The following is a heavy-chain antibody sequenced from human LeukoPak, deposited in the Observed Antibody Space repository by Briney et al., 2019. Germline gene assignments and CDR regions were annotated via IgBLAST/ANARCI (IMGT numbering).Heavy chain of an antibody. V-gene: IGHV4-59*01. D-gene: IGHD3-10*01. J-gene: IGHJ5*02. CDR2: ISYTGST. CDR3: ARDDYRGVTNFDP. CDR1: GGSISPYF. Sequence: SETLSLTCTVSGGSISPYFWSWMRQTPGKGLEWIGYISYTGSTNYNPALKSRVTVSVDTSKNQFSLQLTSVTAADTAVYYCARDDYRGVTNFDPWGQGTLVTVSS.